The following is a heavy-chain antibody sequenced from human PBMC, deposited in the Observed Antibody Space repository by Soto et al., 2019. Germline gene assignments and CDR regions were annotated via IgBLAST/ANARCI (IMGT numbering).Heavy chain of an antibody. CDR3: AKDRHYGSGTYSDSYLDY. CDR1: GFTFNSYA. CDR2: ISGSGGTT. J-gene: IGHJ4*02. D-gene: IGHD3-10*01. Sequence: EVQLLESGGGLVQPGGSLRLPCGGSGFTFNSYAMTWFRQAPGKGREWVSAISGSGGTTYYANSVKGEFTISRDQSKDTLYLQMNSLRAEDTAIYYCAKDRHYGSGTYSDSYLDYWGQGTLVTVSS. V-gene: IGHV3-23*01.